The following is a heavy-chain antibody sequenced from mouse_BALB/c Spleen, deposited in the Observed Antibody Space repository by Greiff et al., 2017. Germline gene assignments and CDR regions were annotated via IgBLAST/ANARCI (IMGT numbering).Heavy chain of an antibody. CDR3: TREGGYDKYFDY. Sequence: EVQVVESGGGLVKPGGSLKLSCAASGFTFSSYTMSWVRQTPEKRLEWVATISSGGSYTYYPDSVKGRFTISRDNAKNTLYLQMSSLKSEDTAMYYCTREGGYDKYFDYWGQGTTLTVAS. V-gene: IGHV5-6-4*01. J-gene: IGHJ2*01. CDR1: GFTFSSYT. D-gene: IGHD2-2*01. CDR2: ISSGGSYT.